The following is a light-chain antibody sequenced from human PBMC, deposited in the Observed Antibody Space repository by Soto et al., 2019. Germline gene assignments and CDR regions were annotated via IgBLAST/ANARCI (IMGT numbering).Light chain of an antibody. CDR1: QDISNY. CDR2: DAS. V-gene: IGKV1-33*01. CDR3: QQYDNLPFT. Sequence: DIQMTQSPSSLSASVGDRVTITCQASQDISNYLNWYQQKPGKAPKLLIYDASNLETGVPSRFSGSGSGTDFTFTISSLQPEDIATYYCQQYDNLPFTFGQGPKVDIK. J-gene: IGKJ2*01.